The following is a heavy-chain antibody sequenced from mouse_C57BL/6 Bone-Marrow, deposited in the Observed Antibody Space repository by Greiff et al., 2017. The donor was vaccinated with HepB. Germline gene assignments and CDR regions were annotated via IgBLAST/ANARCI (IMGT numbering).Heavy chain of an antibody. V-gene: IGHV5-12*01. CDR1: GFTFSDYY. Sequence: EVKLVESGGGLLQPGGSLKLSCAASGFTFSDYYMYWVRQTPEKRLEWVAYISNGGGITYYPDTVKGRFTISSYNAKKTLYMQMSRLTAEDTAMYYCARLIDPIYDGYYDAMDYWGQGTSVTVSS. CDR2: ISNGGGIT. J-gene: IGHJ4*01. CDR3: ARLIDPIYDGYYDAMDY. D-gene: IGHD2-3*01.